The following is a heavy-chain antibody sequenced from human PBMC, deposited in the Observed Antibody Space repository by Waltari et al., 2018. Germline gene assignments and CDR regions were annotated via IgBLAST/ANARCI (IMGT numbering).Heavy chain of an antibody. Sequence: EVQLVQSGGGLVQPGGSLRLSCVASDFIFSNYEMHWIRQAPGKGLEWVSYISSRGTTIYYADSVKGRFTISRDNAKKSLYLQMKGLRAEDTAVYYCARERNTFIPFDYWGQGALVTVSS. D-gene: IGHD2-21*01. V-gene: IGHV3-48*03. CDR2: ISSRGTTI. J-gene: IGHJ4*02. CDR1: DFIFSNYE. CDR3: ARERNTFIPFDY.